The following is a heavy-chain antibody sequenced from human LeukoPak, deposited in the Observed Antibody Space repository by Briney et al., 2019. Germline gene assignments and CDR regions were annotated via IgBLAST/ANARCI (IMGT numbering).Heavy chain of an antibody. CDR1: GYRFTSYW. J-gene: IGHJ4*02. CDR3: ARRYSSSWGGYYFDY. V-gene: IGHV5-51*01. D-gene: IGHD6-13*01. CDR2: IYPGDSDT. Sequence: GESLKISCKGSGYRFTSYWIGWVRQMPGKGLEWMGIIYPGDSDTRYSPSFQGQVTISADKSISTTYLQWSSLKASDTAMYYCARRYSSSWGGYYFDYWGQGTLVTVSS.